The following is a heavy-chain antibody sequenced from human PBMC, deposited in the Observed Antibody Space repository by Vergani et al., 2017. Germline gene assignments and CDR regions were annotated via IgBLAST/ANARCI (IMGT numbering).Heavy chain of an antibody. J-gene: IGHJ5*02. Sequence: QVQLVQSGAEVKKPGASVKVSCKASGYTFTSYYMHWVRQAPGQGLEWMGITNPSGGSTSYAQKFQGRVTMTRDTSTSTVYMELSSLRSEDTAVYYCARELKIGDWFDPWGQGTLVTVSS. CDR3: ARELKIGDWFDP. CDR2: TNPSGGST. V-gene: IGHV1-46*01. CDR1: GYTFTSYY. D-gene: IGHD3-22*01.